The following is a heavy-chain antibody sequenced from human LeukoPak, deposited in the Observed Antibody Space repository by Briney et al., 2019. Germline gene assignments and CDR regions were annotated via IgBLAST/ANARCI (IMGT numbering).Heavy chain of an antibody. CDR1: GYSISSGYY. Sequence: SETLSLTCTVSGYSISSGYYWGWIRQPPGKGLEWIGSIYHSGSTYYNPSLKSRVTISVDTSENQFSLKLSSVTAADTAVYYCARALYYYGSGSSDYWGQGTLVTVSS. D-gene: IGHD3-10*01. J-gene: IGHJ4*02. CDR3: ARALYYYGSGSSDY. CDR2: IYHSGST. V-gene: IGHV4-38-2*02.